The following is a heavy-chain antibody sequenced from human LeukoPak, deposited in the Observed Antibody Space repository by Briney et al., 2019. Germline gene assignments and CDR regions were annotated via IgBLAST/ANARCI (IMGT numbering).Heavy chain of an antibody. D-gene: IGHD3-10*01. J-gene: IGHJ6*02. CDR2: ISSSSSTI. V-gene: IGHV3-48*04. CDR3: TRDANYYV. CDR1: GFTFSSYS. Sequence: GGSLRLSCAASGFTFSSYSMNWVRQAPGKGLEWVSYISSSSSTIYYADSVKGRFTISRDNAKDSLFLQVNSLRAEDTAVYYCTRDANYYVWGQGTTVTVSS.